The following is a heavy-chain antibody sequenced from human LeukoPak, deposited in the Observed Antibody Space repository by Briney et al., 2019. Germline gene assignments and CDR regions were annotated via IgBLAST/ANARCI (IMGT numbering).Heavy chain of an antibody. CDR3: ARHHAPTLRGMIVSEFDY. CDR2: IYYSGST. D-gene: IGHD3-22*01. CDR1: GGSISSSSYY. Sequence: SETLSLTCTVSGGSISSSSYYWGWIRQPPGKGLEWIGSIYYSGSTYYNPSLKSRVTISVDTSKNQFSLKLSSVTAADTAVYYCARHHAPTLRGMIVSEFDYWGQGTLATVSS. V-gene: IGHV4-39*01. J-gene: IGHJ4*02.